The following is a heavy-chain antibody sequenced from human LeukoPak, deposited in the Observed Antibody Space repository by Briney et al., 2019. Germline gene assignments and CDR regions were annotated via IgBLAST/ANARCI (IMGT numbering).Heavy chain of an antibody. CDR1: GFTFSSYA. D-gene: IGHD2-15*01. Sequence: GGSLRLSCAASGFTFSSYAMSWVRQAPGKGLEWVSAISGSGGSTYYADSVKGRFTISRDNSKNTLYLQMNSLRAEDTAVYYCAKDSARGRGPRYCSGGSCYYFDYWGQGTLVTVSS. V-gene: IGHV3-23*01. CDR2: ISGSGGST. J-gene: IGHJ4*02. CDR3: AKDSARGRGPRYCSGGSCYYFDY.